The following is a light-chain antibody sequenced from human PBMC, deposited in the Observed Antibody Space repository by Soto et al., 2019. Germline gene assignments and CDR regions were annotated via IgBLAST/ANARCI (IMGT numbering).Light chain of an antibody. CDR1: QDISNY. CDR3: QQYYKLPLT. Sequence: DIQMTQSPSSLSASVGDRVTITCQASQDISNYLNWYQQKPGKAPKLLIYDASNLETGVPSRFSGSGSGTDFTFTISSLQPEDIATYYCQQYYKLPLTFGQGTKLESK. J-gene: IGKJ2*01. CDR2: DAS. V-gene: IGKV1-33*01.